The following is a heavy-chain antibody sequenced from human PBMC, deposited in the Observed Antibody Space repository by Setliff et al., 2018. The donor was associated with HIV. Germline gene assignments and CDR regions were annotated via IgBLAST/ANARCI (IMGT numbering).Heavy chain of an antibody. Sequence: ASVKVSCKASGYNFTDYDINWVRQATGQGLEWMGWMNPNNGNTGYAEKFQGRVTMTRDTSISTAYMELSSLRSDDTAVYYCARGTATRPASVLEVLEWLFPNWFDPWGQGTLVTVSS. CDR3: ARGTATRPASVLEVLEWLFPNWFDP. J-gene: IGHJ5*02. CDR1: GYNFTDYD. CDR2: MNPNNGNT. V-gene: IGHV1-8*02. D-gene: IGHD3-3*02.